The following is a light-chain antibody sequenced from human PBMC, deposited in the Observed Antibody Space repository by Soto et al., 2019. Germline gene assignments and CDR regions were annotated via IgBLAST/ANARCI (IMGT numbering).Light chain of an antibody. V-gene: IGKV3-15*01. J-gene: IGKJ1*01. CDR1: QSVSSN. CDR3: QQYNNWPPET. CDR2: GAS. Sequence: EIVMTQSPATLSVSPGERATLSCRASQSVSSNLAWYQQKPGQAPRRLIYGASTRATGIPARFSGSGSGTEFTLTISSLQSEDFAVYYWQQYNNWPPETFGQGTKVEIK.